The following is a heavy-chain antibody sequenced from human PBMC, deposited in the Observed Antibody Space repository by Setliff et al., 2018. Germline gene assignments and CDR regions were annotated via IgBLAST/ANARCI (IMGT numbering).Heavy chain of an antibody. D-gene: IGHD3-22*01. V-gene: IGHV4-34*01. CDR2: INRRGSS. CDR1: GGSSSGYY. Sequence: SETLSLTCTVSGGSSSGYYWNWIRQPPGKGLEWIGEINRRGSSKYNPSLKSRVIISVDTSKNQFSLKVSSVTAADTAVYYCARGPRYDYESSGYHYMKRFDYWGQGTLVTVS. CDR3: ARGPRYDYESSGYHYMKRFDY. J-gene: IGHJ4*02.